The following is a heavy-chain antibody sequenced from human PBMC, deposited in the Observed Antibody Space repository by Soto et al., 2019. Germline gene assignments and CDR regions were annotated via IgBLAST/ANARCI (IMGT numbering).Heavy chain of an antibody. CDR3: ARERADIVVAPVATSGMDV. J-gene: IGHJ6*02. Sequence: QVQLVESGGGVVPPGRSLKLSCIASGFAFGSHGMHWVRQVSGKRLEWVAVISHDGQNQYYRASVKGRFTISRDNSKNSLFLEVHSLRVEDTAVYYCARERADIVVAPVATSGMDVWGQGTAVTVSS. V-gene: IGHV3-30*03. CDR2: ISHDGQNQ. CDR1: GFAFGSHG. D-gene: IGHD2-2*01.